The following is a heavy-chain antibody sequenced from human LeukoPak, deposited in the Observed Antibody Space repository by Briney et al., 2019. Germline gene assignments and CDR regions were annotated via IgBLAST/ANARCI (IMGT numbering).Heavy chain of an antibody. CDR3: ARESGAAAGTERGFDP. CDR2: IYHSGST. D-gene: IGHD6-13*01. CDR1: GYSISSGYY. V-gene: IGHV4-38-2*02. J-gene: IGHJ5*02. Sequence: PSETLSLTCTVSGYSISSGYYWGWIRQPPGKGLEWIGSIYHSGSTYYNPSLKSRVTISVDTSKNQFSLKLSSVTAADTAVYYCARESGAAAGTERGFDPWGQGTLVTVSS.